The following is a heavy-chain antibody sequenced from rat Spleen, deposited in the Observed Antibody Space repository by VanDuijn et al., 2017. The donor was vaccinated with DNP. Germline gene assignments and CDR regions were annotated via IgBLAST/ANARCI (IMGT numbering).Heavy chain of an antibody. V-gene: IGHV5-31*01. CDR2: ITSSGATT. J-gene: IGHJ2*01. D-gene: IGHD1-6*01. Sequence: EVQVVESGGDLVRPGRSLKLACVASGFTFKKYWMTWIRQVPGKGLEWVASITSSGATTYYRDSVKGRFTISRDEAKSTLNLQMDSLRSEDTATYYCTTDDVYYGLYFDYWGQGVMVTVSS. CDR1: GFTFKKYW. CDR3: TTDDVYYGLYFDY.